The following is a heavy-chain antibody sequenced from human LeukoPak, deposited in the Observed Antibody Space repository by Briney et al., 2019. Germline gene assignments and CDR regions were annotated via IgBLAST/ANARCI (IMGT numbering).Heavy chain of an antibody. J-gene: IGHJ6*03. Sequence: GGTLRLSCAASGFTFRSYGMSWVRQAPGKGLEWASGVSGAAGSTYYADSVKGRFTISRDNSKNTLYLQMNSLRAEDTAVYYCAKEEAMVRGVIYYYYMDVWGKGTTVTVSS. CDR2: VSGAAGST. CDR3: AKEEAMVRGVIYYYYMDV. D-gene: IGHD3-10*01. CDR1: GFTFRSYG. V-gene: IGHV3-23*01.